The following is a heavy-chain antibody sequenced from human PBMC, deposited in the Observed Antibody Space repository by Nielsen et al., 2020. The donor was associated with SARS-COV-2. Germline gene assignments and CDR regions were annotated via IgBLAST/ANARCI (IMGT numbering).Heavy chain of an antibody. CDR2: IGSDGGTT. CDR3: ARDRSSVSSSWRYYFDY. J-gene: IGHJ4*02. Sequence: GGSLRLSCAASGFTFGDYAMHWVRQAPGKGLEYVAAIGSDGGTTYYANSVKGRFTISRDNSKNTLYLQMGSLRAEDMAVYYCARDRSSVSSSWRYYFDYWGQGTLVTVSS. V-gene: IGHV3-64*01. D-gene: IGHD6-13*01. CDR1: GFTFGDYA.